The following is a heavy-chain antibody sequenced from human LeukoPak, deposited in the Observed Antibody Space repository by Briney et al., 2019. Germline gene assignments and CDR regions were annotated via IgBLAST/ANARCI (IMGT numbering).Heavy chain of an antibody. V-gene: IGHV4-4*07. J-gene: IGHJ3*02. D-gene: IGHD3-22*01. CDR2: IYTSGST. Sequence: SETLSLTCTVSGGSISSYYWSWIRQPAGKGLEWIGRIYTSGSTNYNPSLKSRVTMSVDTSRNQFSLKLSSVTAADTAVYYCARVADSSGYYGAFDIWGQGTMVTVSS. CDR1: GGSISSYY. CDR3: ARVADSSGYYGAFDI.